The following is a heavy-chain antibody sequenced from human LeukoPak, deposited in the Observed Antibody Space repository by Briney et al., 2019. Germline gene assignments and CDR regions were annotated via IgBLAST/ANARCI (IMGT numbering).Heavy chain of an antibody. V-gene: IGHV3-33*01. Sequence: GRSLRLSCAASGFTFSSYGMHWVRQAPGKGLEWVAVIWDDGSNKYYADSVKGRFTISRDNSKNTLYLQMNSLRAEDTAVYYCARDRGSRGGYYFDYWGQGTLVTVSS. D-gene: IGHD3-10*01. J-gene: IGHJ4*02. CDR2: IWDDGSNK. CDR3: ARDRGSRGGYYFDY. CDR1: GFTFSSYG.